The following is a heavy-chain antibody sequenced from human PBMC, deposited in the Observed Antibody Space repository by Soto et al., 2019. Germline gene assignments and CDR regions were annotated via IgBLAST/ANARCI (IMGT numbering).Heavy chain of an antibody. D-gene: IGHD1-7*01. Sequence: SETLSFTCTVSGGSVSDYYWSWIRQAPGKGLEWIGYTYYTGRTDFNPSLKSRLSMSVDTSKNQFSLELTSVTAADTAVYYCARGGTGWVPKYWNSGVAFDIWGQGTMVTVSS. V-gene: IGHV4-59*02. CDR3: ARGGTGWVPKYWNSGVAFDI. CDR1: GGSVSDYY. CDR2: TYYTGRT. J-gene: IGHJ3*02.